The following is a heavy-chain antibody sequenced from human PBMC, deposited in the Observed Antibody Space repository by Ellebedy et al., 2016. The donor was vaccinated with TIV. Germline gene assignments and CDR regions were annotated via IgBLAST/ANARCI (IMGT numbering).Heavy chain of an antibody. J-gene: IGHJ5*02. CDR3: ARGLGPVRYCSGGSCYSPNWFDP. CDR2: MNPNSGNT. Sequence: ASVKVSCXASGYTFTSYDINWVRQATGQGLEWMGWMNPNSGNTGYAQKFQGRVTMTRNTSISTAYMELSSLRSEDTAVYYCARGLGPVRYCSGGSCYSPNWFDPWGQGTLVTVSS. CDR1: GYTFTSYD. V-gene: IGHV1-8*01. D-gene: IGHD2-15*01.